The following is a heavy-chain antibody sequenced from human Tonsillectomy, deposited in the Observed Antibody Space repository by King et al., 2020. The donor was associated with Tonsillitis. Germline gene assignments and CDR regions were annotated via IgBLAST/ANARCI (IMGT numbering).Heavy chain of an antibody. CDR1: GYNFTTHW. D-gene: IGHD3-3*01. Sequence: VQLVESRAEVKKPGESLKISCKSSGYNFTTHWIGWVRQMPGKGLEWMGIIYPGDSDARHSPSFQGQVTISADKSISTAYLHWSSLKASDTAMYYCARTRAAIFGVVILPDAFDIWGQGTLVTVSS. V-gene: IGHV5-51*03. J-gene: IGHJ3*02. CDR3: ARTRAAIFGVVILPDAFDI. CDR2: IYPGDSDA.